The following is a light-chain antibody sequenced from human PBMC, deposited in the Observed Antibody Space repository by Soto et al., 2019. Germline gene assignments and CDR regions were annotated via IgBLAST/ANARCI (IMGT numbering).Light chain of an antibody. CDR1: SSDVGGHNY. CDR2: EVT. CDR3: SSYTSSTTVI. J-gene: IGLJ2*01. V-gene: IGLV2-14*01. Sequence: QSVLTQPASVSGSPGQSISISCTGSSSDVGGHNYVSWYQQHPGKAPKLLIYEVTNRPSRVSIRFSGSKSGNTASLTISGLQAEHEATYYCSSYTSSTTVIFGGGTKLTVL.